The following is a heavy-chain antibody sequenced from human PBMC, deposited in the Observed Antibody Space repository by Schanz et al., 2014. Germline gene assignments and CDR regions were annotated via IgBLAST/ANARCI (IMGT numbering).Heavy chain of an antibody. J-gene: IGHJ4*02. CDR1: GYTFTSYG. Sequence: QVHLVQSGAEVKKPGASVKVSCKASGYTFTSYGVSWVRQAPGQGLEWMGWISTYTGNTNYAQRLQDRVTMTTDTSTSTAYMELRSLRSDDTAVYYCARDQSPYTNSSDVRYFDYWGQGSLVTVSS. CDR3: ARDQSPYTNSSDVRYFDY. CDR2: ISTYTGNT. D-gene: IGHD6-6*01. V-gene: IGHV1-18*04.